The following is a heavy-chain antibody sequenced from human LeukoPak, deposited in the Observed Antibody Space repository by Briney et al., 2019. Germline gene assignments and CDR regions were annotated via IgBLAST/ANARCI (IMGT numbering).Heavy chain of an antibody. Sequence: GGPLRLSCTASGFTLGSHDMHWVRQTTGEGLEWVAAIASGFQTFYAGSVKGRFTVSREDAKNSLYLQMNSLRAGDTAVYYCVREARGYHYTYFDYWGQGTLVTVSS. V-gene: IGHV3-13*01. CDR3: VREARGYHYTYFDY. J-gene: IGHJ4*02. CDR2: IASGFQT. CDR1: GFTLGSHD. D-gene: IGHD5-18*01.